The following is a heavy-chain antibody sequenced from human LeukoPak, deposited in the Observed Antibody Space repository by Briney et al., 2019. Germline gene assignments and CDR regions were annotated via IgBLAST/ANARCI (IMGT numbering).Heavy chain of an antibody. V-gene: IGHV3-7*03. D-gene: IGHD4-17*01. CDR2: INPGGYDK. J-gene: IGHJ4*02. CDR1: GFTSSGHW. Sequence: PGGSLRLSCVASGFTSSGHWMTWGRQAPGKGLEWVGNINPGGYDKFYVDSVEGRFTMSRDNARNSLYLQMERLRAEDTAVYYCARLKGTTSVFDYWGQGTLVTVSS. CDR3: ARLKGTTSVFDY.